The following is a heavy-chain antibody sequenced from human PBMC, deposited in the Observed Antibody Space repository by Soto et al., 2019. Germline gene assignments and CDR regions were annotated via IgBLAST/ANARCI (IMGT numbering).Heavy chain of an antibody. D-gene: IGHD3-3*01. CDR1: GFIASTTF. CDR3: TRDPSTTLGYGMDV. Sequence: PGGSLRLSCAASGFIASTTFMSWVRQAPGKGLEWVSVIYTTGSTYYADSVKGRFTISRDDSRITVYLQMNGLRAEDTAVYYCTRDPSTTLGYGMDVWGQGTTVTVSS. J-gene: IGHJ6*02. V-gene: IGHV3-53*01. CDR2: IYTTGST.